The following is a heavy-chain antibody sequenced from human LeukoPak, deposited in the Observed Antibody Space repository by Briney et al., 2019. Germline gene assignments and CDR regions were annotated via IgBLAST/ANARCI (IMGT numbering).Heavy chain of an antibody. D-gene: IGHD2/OR15-2a*01. CDR3: ARSSFPTFPSFDY. J-gene: IGHJ4*02. Sequence: GGSLRLSCAASGFTVSSNYMSWVRQAPGKGLEWVSVIYSGGSTYYADSVKGRFTISRDNSKNTLYLQMNSLRAEDTAVYYCARSSFPTFPSFDYWGQGTLVTVSS. V-gene: IGHV3-66*02. CDR2: IYSGGST. CDR1: GFTVSSNY.